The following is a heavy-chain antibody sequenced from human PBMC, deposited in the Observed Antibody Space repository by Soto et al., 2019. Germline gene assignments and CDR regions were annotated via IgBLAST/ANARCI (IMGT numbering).Heavy chain of an antibody. Sequence: GGSLRLSCAASGFTFSSYSMSWVRQAPGKGLEWVSAISGSGGSTYYADSVKGRFTISRDNAKNSLYLQMNSLRAEDTAVYYCARADYYDSSGYYCGNWGQGTLVTVSS. CDR1: GFTFSSYS. V-gene: IGHV3-23*01. J-gene: IGHJ4*02. CDR3: ARADYYDSSGYYCGN. D-gene: IGHD3-22*01. CDR2: ISGSGGST.